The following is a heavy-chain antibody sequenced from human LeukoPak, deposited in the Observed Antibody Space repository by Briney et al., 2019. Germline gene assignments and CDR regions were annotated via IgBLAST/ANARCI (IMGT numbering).Heavy chain of an antibody. CDR2: ISYDGSNK. Sequence: PGRSLRLSCAASGFTFSSYAMHWVRQAPGKGLEWVAVISYDGSNKYYADSVKGRFTISRDNSKNTLYLQMNSLRAEDTAVYYCARAVLYGSRSYYYYYYGMDVWGQGTTVTVSS. J-gene: IGHJ6*02. CDR3: ARAVLYGSRSYYYYYYGMDV. V-gene: IGHV3-30*04. CDR1: GFTFSSYA. D-gene: IGHD3-10*01.